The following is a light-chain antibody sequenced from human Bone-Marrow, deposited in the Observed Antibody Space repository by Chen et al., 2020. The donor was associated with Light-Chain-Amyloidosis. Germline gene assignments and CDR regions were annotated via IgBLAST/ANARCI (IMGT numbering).Light chain of an antibody. CDR2: WAS. CDR1: QSVLYSSNNKNY. V-gene: IGKV4-1*01. CDR3: QQYYSTPRT. J-gene: IGKJ1*01. Sequence: DIVMTHSPDSLAVSLGERATINCKSSQSVLYSSNNKNYLAWYQQKPGQPPKLLIYWASTRESGVPDRFSGSGSGTDFTLTISSLQAEDVAVYCCQQYYSTPRTFGQGTKVEIK.